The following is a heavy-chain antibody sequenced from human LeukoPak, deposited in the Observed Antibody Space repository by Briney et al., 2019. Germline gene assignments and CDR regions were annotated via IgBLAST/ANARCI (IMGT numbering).Heavy chain of an antibody. D-gene: IGHD3-10*01. CDR1: GGTLSSHG. V-gene: IGHV1-69*13. J-gene: IGHJ6*02. CDR3: ARDRITMVRGVIIDPYGMDV. Sequence: GASVTVSCKASGGTLSSHGFNWVRQAPGQGLEWMGGIIPIFGTTTTAQKFQGRVTITADESTSTVYMELSSLRSEDTAVYYCARDRITMVRGVIIDPYGMDVWGQGTTVTVSS. CDR2: IIPIFGTT.